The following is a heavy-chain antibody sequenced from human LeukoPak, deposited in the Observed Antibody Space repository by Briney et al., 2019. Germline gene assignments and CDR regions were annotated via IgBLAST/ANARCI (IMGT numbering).Heavy chain of an antibody. CDR1: GGTFSSYA. Sequence: ASVKVSCKASGGTFSSYAISWVRQAPGQGLEWMGGIIPIFGTANYAQKFQGRVTITTDESTSTAYMELSSLRSEDTAVYYCAQSRRGYGSGSCDYWGQGTLVTVSS. V-gene: IGHV1-69*05. CDR3: AQSRRGYGSGSCDY. J-gene: IGHJ4*02. CDR2: IIPIFGTA. D-gene: IGHD3-10*01.